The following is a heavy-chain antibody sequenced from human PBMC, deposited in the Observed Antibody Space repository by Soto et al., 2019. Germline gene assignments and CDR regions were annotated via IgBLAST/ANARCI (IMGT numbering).Heavy chain of an antibody. J-gene: IGHJ4*02. CDR2: IYYSGST. CDR3: ATIVGSGYSYGYNDY. CDR1: GGSISSGGYY. V-gene: IGHV4-31*03. D-gene: IGHD5-18*01. Sequence: SETLSLTCTVSGGSISSGGYYWSWIRQHPGKGLEWIGYIYYSGSTYYTPPLQIRVTISVHTSKTQFSLKLSSVTAADTAVYYCATIVGSGYSYGYNDYWGQGTLVTVSS.